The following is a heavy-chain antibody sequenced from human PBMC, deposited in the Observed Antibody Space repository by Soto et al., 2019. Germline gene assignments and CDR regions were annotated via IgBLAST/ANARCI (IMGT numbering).Heavy chain of an antibody. V-gene: IGHV4-4*02. CDR1: GGSISSSNW. CDR2: IYHSGST. D-gene: IGHD5-18*01. J-gene: IGHJ4*02. CDR3: ARDPNYMDTASRYDY. Sequence: QVQLQESGPGLVKPSGTLSLTCAVSGGSISSSNWWSWVRQPPGKGLEWIGEIYHSGSTNYNPSLKSRVTISVDKSKNQFSLKLSSVTAAGTAVYYCARDPNYMDTASRYDYWGQGTLVTVSS.